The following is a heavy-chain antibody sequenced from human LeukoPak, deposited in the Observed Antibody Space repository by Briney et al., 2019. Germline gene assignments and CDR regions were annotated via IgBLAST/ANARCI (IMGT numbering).Heavy chain of an antibody. CDR2: IDEHGFKT. CDR3: ARDGITCTRDY. J-gene: IGHJ4*02. Sequence: RGGSLRLSCAASGFIFRSYWMVWVRQAPGKGLEWVASIDEHGFKTYYAASVTGRFTISKDTAKNSLDLQMNSLRAEDTAVSYCARDGITCTRDYWGQGALVTVSS. CDR1: GFIFRSYW. D-gene: IGHD1-7*01. V-gene: IGHV3-7*01.